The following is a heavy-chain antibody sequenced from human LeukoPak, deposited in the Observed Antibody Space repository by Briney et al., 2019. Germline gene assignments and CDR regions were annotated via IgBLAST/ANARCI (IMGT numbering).Heavy chain of an antibody. Sequence: SQTLSLTCAISGDSVSSNSAAWNRIRQSPSRGLEWLGRTYYKSKWYNNYAISVKSRITISPDTSKNQFSLQLNSVTPEDTAVYYCARGDIPLDCWGQGTLVTVSS. J-gene: IGHJ4*02. CDR1: GDSVSSNSAA. V-gene: IGHV6-1*01. D-gene: IGHD2-21*01. CDR2: TYYKSKWYN. CDR3: ARGDIPLDC.